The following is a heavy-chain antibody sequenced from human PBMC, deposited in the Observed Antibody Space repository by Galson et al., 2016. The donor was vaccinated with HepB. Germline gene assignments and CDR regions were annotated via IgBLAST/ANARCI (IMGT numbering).Heavy chain of an antibody. CDR1: GFTFNNYA. CDR2: ISASGGST. Sequence: SLRLSCAASGFTFNNYAMIWVRQAPGKGLEWVSTISASGGSTYYADSVKGRFTISRDNSKNTVYLQMNSLGVEDTAVYYCAKDPAAMVPYWYFDLWGRGTLVTVSS. V-gene: IGHV3-23*01. J-gene: IGHJ2*01. CDR3: AKDPAAMVPYWYFDL. D-gene: IGHD5-18*01.